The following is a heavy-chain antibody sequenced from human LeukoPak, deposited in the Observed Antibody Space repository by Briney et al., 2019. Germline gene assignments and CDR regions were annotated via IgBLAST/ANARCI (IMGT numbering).Heavy chain of an antibody. D-gene: IGHD3-10*01. V-gene: IGHV3-23*01. Sequence: GASLRLPCAASGFTFSSYAMSWVRQAPGKGLEWVSAISGSGGSTYYADSVKGRFTISRDNSKNTLYLQMNSLRAEDTAVYYCAKGLSGDSGYDYWGQGTLVTVSS. CDR2: ISGSGGST. CDR1: GFTFSSYA. CDR3: AKGLSGDSGYDY. J-gene: IGHJ4*02.